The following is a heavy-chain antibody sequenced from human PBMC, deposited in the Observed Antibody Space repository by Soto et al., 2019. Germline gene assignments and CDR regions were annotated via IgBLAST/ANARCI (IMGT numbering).Heavy chain of an antibody. CDR3: THTTMRVVVAAIGTFDY. V-gene: IGHV2-5*02. CDR2: IYWDDAK. J-gene: IGHJ4*02. D-gene: IGHD3-22*01. Sequence: QITLKESGPTLVKPTQTLTLTCTFSWFSLSTSGVGVGWIRQPPGTALEWLALIYWDDAKRYSPSLKSRLTITKDTSKNQVVLTMTNMDPVDTATYYSTHTTMRVVVAAIGTFDYWGQGTLVTVSS. CDR1: WFSLSTSGVG.